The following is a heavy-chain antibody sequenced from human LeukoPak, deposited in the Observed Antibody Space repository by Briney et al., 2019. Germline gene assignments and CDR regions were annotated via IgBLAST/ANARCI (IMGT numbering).Heavy chain of an antibody. Sequence: ASVKVSCKASGYSFTDYYMPWMRQAPGQGLEWTGSIDPNSGDTNYAQEFQGRVTMTRDTSISTAYMDLRSLKSDDTAVYYCVKLSGVHYFDYWGQGTLVTVSS. D-gene: IGHD6-25*01. J-gene: IGHJ4*02. CDR1: GYSFTDYY. CDR2: IDPNSGDT. V-gene: IGHV1-2*02. CDR3: VKLSGVHYFDY.